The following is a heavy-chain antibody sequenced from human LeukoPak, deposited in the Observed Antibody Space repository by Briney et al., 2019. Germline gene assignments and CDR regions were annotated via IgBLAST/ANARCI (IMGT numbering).Heavy chain of an antibody. CDR1: GFTFSDYY. Sequence: GGSLRLSCAASGFTFSDYYMSWIRQAPGKELEWVSYISSSGSTIYYADSVKGRFTISRDNAKNSLYLQMNSLRAEDMARYYCAKAAAGTYYRAFDYWGQGILVTVSS. V-gene: IGHV3-11*01. CDR2: ISSSGSTI. J-gene: IGHJ4*02. CDR3: AKAAAGTYYRAFDY. D-gene: IGHD1-26*01.